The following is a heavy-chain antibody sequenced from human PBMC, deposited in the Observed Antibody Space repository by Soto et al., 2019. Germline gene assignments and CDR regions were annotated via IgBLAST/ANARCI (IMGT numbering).Heavy chain of an antibody. V-gene: IGHV1-18*01. Sequence: QVRLVQSGAEVKKPGASVKVSCKASGYTFASYAISWMRQAPGQGLEWMGWISAYNGNTNYAQKLQGRVTMTTDTSTSTAYMELRSMRSDDTAVYSCDSDPPPPVFWGKGKLVTVSS. CDR2: ISAYNGNT. J-gene: IGHJ4*02. CDR1: GYTFASYA. CDR3: DSDPPPPVF.